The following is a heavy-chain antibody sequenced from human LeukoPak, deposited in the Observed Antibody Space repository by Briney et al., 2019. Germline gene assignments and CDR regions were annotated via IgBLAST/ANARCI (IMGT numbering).Heavy chain of an antibody. CDR2: ISYSGST. CDR1: GGSISGYY. D-gene: IGHD3-10*01. V-gene: IGHV4-59*01. Sequence: SETLSLTCTVSGGSISGYYWSWFRQPPGKGLEWIGFISYSGSTNYNPSLKSRVTISVDTSKNQFSLKLSSVTAADTAVYYCAREAVAGGSGSNYHYYGVDVWGQGTTVTVSS. CDR3: AREAVAGGSGSNYHYYGVDV. J-gene: IGHJ6*02.